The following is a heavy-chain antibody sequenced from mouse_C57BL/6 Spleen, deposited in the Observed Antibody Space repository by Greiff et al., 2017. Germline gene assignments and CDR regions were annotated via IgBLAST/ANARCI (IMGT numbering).Heavy chain of an antibody. CDR2: ISYDGSN. J-gene: IGHJ4*01. D-gene: IGHD2-4*01. CDR3: ARAYDYAYAMDY. CDR1: GYSITSGYY. V-gene: IGHV3-6*01. Sequence: DVHLVESGPGLVKPSQSLSLTCSVTGYSITSGYYWNWIRQFPGNKLEWMGYISYDGSNNYNPSLKNRISITRDTSKNQFFLKLNSVTTEDTATYYCARAYDYAYAMDYWGQGTSVTVSS.